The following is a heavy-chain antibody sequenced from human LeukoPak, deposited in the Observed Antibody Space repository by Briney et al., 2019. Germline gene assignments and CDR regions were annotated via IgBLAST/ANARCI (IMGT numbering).Heavy chain of an antibody. Sequence: GGSLRLSCAASRFIFSTYSLHWVRQAPGKGLEWVSSISSSSSYINYADSVKGRFTISRDNAKNSLYLQMNSLRAEDTAVYYCAREGKDLRLGYYNSGMDVWGQGTTVTVSS. CDR1: RFIFSTYS. CDR3: AREGKDLRLGYYNSGMDV. CDR2: ISSSSSYI. V-gene: IGHV3-21*01. D-gene: IGHD3-16*01. J-gene: IGHJ6*02.